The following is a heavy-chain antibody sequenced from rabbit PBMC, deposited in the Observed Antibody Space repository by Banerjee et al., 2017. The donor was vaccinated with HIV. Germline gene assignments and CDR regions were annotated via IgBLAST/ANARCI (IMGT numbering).Heavy chain of an antibody. D-gene: IGHD1-1*01. CDR1: GFSFSSSDY. CDR3: ARDLVAVIGWNFNL. J-gene: IGHJ4*01. CDR2: INIVTGKS. V-gene: IGHV1S40*01. Sequence: QSLEESGGGLVQPEGSLALTCKASGFSFSSSDYMCWVRQAPGKGLEWIACINIVTGKSVYARWAKGRFTMSRTSSTTVTLQMTSLTAADTATYFCARDLVAVIGWNFNLWGQGTLVTVS.